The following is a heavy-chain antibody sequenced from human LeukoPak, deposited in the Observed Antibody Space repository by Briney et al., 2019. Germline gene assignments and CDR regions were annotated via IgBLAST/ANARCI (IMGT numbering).Heavy chain of an antibody. CDR2: ISANNGNR. J-gene: IGHJ4*02. Sequence: GASVKVSCKASGYTFTSYGMSWVRQAPGQGLEWMGWISANNGNRNYAQKLQGRVTMTTDTSTSTAYMELRSLRSDDTAVYYCARGGIQIWTPHYLDYWGQGTLVTVSS. CDR3: ARGGIQIWTPHYLDY. CDR1: GYTFTSYG. D-gene: IGHD5-18*01. V-gene: IGHV1-18*01.